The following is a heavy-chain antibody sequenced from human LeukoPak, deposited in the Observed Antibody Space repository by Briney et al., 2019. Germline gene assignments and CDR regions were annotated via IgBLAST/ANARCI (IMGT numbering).Heavy chain of an antibody. D-gene: IGHD3-22*01. CDR2: IDHSGST. V-gene: IGHV4-30-2*01. Sequence: SETLSLTCTVSGGSIGSGTYYWNWIRQPPGKGLEWIGYIDHSGSTYYNPSLKSRVSISVDRSKNQFCLKLNFVTAADTAVYYCARGLNYGGSGYYFDSWGPGTLVTVSS. CDR3: ARGLNYGGSGYYFDS. J-gene: IGHJ4*02. CDR1: GGSIGSGTYY.